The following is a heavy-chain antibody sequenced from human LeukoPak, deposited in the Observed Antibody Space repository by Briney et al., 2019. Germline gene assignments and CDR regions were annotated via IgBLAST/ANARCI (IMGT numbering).Heavy chain of an antibody. Sequence: PGGSLRLSCAASGFTFSSYGMHWVRQAPGKGLEWVAVTSYDGSNKYYADSVKGRFTISRDNSKNTLYLQMNSLRAEDTAVYYCAKQGNMVLGVILHFDYWGQGTLVTVSS. D-gene: IGHD3-10*01. CDR3: AKQGNMVLGVILHFDY. V-gene: IGHV3-30*18. CDR1: GFTFSSYG. J-gene: IGHJ4*02. CDR2: TSYDGSNK.